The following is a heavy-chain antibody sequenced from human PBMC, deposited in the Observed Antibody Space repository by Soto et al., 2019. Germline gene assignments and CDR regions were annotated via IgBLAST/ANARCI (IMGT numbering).Heavy chain of an antibody. CDR1: GFTFSSYG. D-gene: IGHD2-2*01. CDR3: AKDPTPRLVEMSTPIWRYFDY. V-gene: IGHV3-30*18. J-gene: IGHJ4*02. CDR2: ISYDGSNK. Sequence: QVQLVESGGGVVQPGRSLRLSCAASGFTFSSYGMHWVRQAPGKGLEWVAVISYDGSNKYYADSVNGRFTISRDNSKNTLYLQMNGLRAEDTAVYYCAKDPTPRLVEMSTPIWRYFDYWGQGPLVTVSS.